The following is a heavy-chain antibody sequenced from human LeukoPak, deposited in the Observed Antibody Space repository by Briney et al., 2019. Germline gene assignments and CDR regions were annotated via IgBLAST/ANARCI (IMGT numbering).Heavy chain of an antibody. V-gene: IGHV4-59*01. J-gene: IGHJ4*02. CDR3: ARAVYDFWSGYTIDY. CDR2: IYYSGST. CDR1: GGSISSYY. Sequence: PSETLSLTCTVSGGSISSYYWSWIRQPPGKGLEWIRYIYYSGSTNYNPSLKSRVTISVDTSKNQFSLKLSSVTAADTAVYYCARAVYDFWSGYTIDYWGQGTLVTVSS. D-gene: IGHD3-3*01.